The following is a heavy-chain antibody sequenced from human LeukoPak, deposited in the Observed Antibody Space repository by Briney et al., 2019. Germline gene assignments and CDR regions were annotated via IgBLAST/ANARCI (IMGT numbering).Heavy chain of an antibody. Sequence: GGSLRLSCAASGFSFSSYAMHWVRQAPGKGLEYVSAISSNGGSTYYANSVKGRFTISRDNSKNTLYLQMGSLRAEDMAVYYCARGVYDYVWGSYRITYYFDYWGQGTLVTVSS. CDR1: GFSFSSYA. D-gene: IGHD3-16*02. J-gene: IGHJ4*02. V-gene: IGHV3-64*01. CDR2: ISSNGGST. CDR3: ARGVYDYVWGSYRITYYFDY.